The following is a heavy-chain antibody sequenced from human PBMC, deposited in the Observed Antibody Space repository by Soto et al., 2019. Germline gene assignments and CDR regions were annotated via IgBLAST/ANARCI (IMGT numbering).Heavy chain of an antibody. CDR1: GGSISSSTYY. J-gene: IGHJ4*02. D-gene: IGHD6-19*01. CDR2: IHSGGGT. Sequence: QVQLQESGPGLVKPSETLSLTCTVSGGSISSSTYYWGWIRQPPGKGLEWIGTIHSGGGTYDNPSLKSRPTISVDTSKNQFSLKLPSVTAADTAVYYCARSGGSVAGAFDYWGQGTLVTVSS. CDR3: ARSGGSVAGAFDY. V-gene: IGHV4-39*01.